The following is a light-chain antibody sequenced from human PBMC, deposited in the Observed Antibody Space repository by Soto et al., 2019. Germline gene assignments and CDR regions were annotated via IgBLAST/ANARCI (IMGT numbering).Light chain of an antibody. CDR2: GAS. V-gene: IGKV3-20*01. J-gene: IGKJ2*01. CDR1: QSVSSSY. Sequence: EIVLTQSPGTLSLSPGERATLSCRASQSVSSSYLAWYQQKPGQAPRLLIYGASSRATGIPDRFSGSGSGTDFTLTISRLEPEDFAVYYCQQYGSSPLMYTFGQGTKLGV. CDR3: QQYGSSPLMYT.